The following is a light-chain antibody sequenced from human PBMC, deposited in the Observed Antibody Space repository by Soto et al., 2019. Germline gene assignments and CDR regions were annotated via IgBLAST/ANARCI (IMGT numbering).Light chain of an antibody. CDR1: QSISSSY. CDR2: GAS. CDR3: QQYNDWPLT. Sequence: IVLTQSPGTLSLSPGERATLSCWSSQSISSSYLAWYQQKPGQAPRLLTYGASIRATDIPARFSGSGSGTEFSLTISSLQSEDFAVYYCQQYNDWPLTFGGGTKVDIK. J-gene: IGKJ4*01. V-gene: IGKV3D-15*01.